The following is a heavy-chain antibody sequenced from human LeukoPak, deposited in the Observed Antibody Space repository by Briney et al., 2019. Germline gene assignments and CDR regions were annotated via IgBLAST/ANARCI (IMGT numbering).Heavy chain of an antibody. Sequence: ASVKVSCKASGYTFSDYTFTNYGISWVRQAPGQGLEWMGWISTYKSHTNYAQKFQGRVTMITDTSTSTAYMELRSLRSDDTAVYYCASGEVGVVYRAGGRYYYYYHAMDVWGQGTTVTVSS. CDR1: GYTFSDYTFTNYG. D-gene: IGHD2-15*01. CDR2: ISTYKSHT. V-gene: IGHV1-18*01. CDR3: ASGEVGVVYRAGGRYYYYYHAMDV. J-gene: IGHJ6*02.